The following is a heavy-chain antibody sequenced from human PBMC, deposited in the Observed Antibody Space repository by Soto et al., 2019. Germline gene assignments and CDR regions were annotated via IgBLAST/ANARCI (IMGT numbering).Heavy chain of an antibody. J-gene: IGHJ4*02. Sequence: SETLSLTCAVYGGSFSSYHWSWIRQTPGKGLEWIGEINHLTTTNYNPSLTSRVIISLDTPKNQFSLKLSSVTAADTAVYYCARGSDTALGHIFWGQGIQVTVS. D-gene: IGHD5-18*01. CDR3: ARGSDTALGHIF. CDR1: GGSFSSYH. V-gene: IGHV4-34*01. CDR2: INHLTTT.